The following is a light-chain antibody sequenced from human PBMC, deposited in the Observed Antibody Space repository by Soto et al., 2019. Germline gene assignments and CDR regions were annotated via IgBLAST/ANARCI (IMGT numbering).Light chain of an antibody. CDR3: RSYTTSNTRQIA. Sequence: QSALTQPASVSGSPGQSITISCTGTSSDVGGYNYVSWYQHHPGKAPKLIIFDVSNRPSGVSNPFSGSKSGNTASLTISALQPEDEADYYRRSYTTSNTRQIAFGTGTKVT. J-gene: IGLJ1*01. CDR1: SSDVGGYNY. V-gene: IGLV2-14*03. CDR2: DVS.